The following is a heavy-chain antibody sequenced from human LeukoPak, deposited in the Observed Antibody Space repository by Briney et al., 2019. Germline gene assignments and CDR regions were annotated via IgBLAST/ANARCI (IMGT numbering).Heavy chain of an antibody. Sequence: ASVKVSCKASGGTFSSYAISWVRQAPGQGLEWMGRIIPIFGTANYAQKFQGRVTITTDESTSTAYMELSSLRSEDTAVYYCARGYYYDSSGYAFDYWGQGTLVTVPS. J-gene: IGHJ4*02. D-gene: IGHD3-22*01. CDR3: ARGYYYDSSGYAFDY. CDR1: GGTFSSYA. CDR2: IIPIFGTA. V-gene: IGHV1-69*05.